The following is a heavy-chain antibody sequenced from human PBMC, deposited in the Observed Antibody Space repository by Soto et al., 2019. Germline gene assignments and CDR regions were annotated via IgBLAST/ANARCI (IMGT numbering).Heavy chain of an antibody. CDR2: IISIFGTA. CDR1: GCTFSSYA. Sequence: SSVKVSCKASGCTFSSYAISWVRQAPGQGLEWMGRIISIFGTANYAQKVQGRGTITADKSTSTGYMEMSSLRSENTAVYYCARDREDIVVVVAAPYYYYGMDVWGQGTPVTVSS. D-gene: IGHD2-15*01. J-gene: IGHJ6*02. V-gene: IGHV1-69*06. CDR3: ARDREDIVVVVAAPYYYYGMDV.